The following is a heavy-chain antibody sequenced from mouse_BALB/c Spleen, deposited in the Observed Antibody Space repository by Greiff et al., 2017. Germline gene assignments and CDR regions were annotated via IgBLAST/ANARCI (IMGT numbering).Heavy chain of an antibody. J-gene: IGHJ4*01. V-gene: IGHV14-3*02. CDR3: ARHYYYGSTLMDY. D-gene: IGHD1-1*01. CDR2: IDPANGNT. CDR1: GFNIKDTY. Sequence: EVQLQESGAELVKPGASVKLSCTASGFNIKDTYMHWVKQRPEQGLEWIGRIDPANGNTKYDPKFQGKATITADTSSNTAYLQLSSLTSEDTAVYYCARHYYYGSTLMDYWGQGTSVTVSS.